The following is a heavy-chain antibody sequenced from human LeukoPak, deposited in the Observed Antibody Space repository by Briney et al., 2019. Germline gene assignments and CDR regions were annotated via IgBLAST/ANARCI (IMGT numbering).Heavy chain of an antibody. J-gene: IGHJ5*02. Sequence: SETLSLTCSVSGGSISSSSYYWGWIRQPPGKGLEWIGSIYYSGNTYYNPSLKSRVTISVDTSKNQFSLKLSSMTAADTAVYYCARGQQLVSVWFDPWGQGTLVTVSS. CDR3: ARGQQLVSVWFDP. D-gene: IGHD6-13*01. V-gene: IGHV4-39*01. CDR1: GGSISSSSYY. CDR2: IYYSGNT.